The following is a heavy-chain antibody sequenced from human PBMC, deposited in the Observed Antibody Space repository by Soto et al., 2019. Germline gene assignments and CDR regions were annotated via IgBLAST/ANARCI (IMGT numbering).Heavy chain of an antibody. V-gene: IGHV3-64D*06. D-gene: IGHD4-4*01. CDR3: LKGGRTTVTEFDC. CDR1: GFTFDSYS. CDR2: ISANGDTT. Sequence: AGGSLRLSCSASGFTFDSYSMHWVRQAPGKGLEFVSGISANGDTTHYAESVKGRFTISRDNYRNTLYLQMSSLRPEDTTIYYCLKGGRTTVTEFDCWGQGTLVTVSS. J-gene: IGHJ4*02.